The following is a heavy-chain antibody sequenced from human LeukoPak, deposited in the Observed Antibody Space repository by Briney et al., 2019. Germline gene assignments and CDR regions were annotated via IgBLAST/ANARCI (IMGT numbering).Heavy chain of an antibody. V-gene: IGHV3-21*01. D-gene: IGHD1-26*01. CDR3: ARDRIYSGIYHDTFDI. CDR1: GFTFSSYS. CDR2: ISSGSTYI. J-gene: IGHJ3*02. Sequence: GGSLRLSCAASGFTFSSYSMSWVRQAPWKGLEWVSSISSGSTYIYYADSMKGRFTISRDNAKNSLYLQMNTLRAEDTAVYYCARDRIYSGIYHDTFDIWGHGTMVTVSS.